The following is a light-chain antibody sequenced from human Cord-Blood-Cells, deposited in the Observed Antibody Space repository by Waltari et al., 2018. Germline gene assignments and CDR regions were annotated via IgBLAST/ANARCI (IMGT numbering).Light chain of an antibody. Sequence: QSALTQPRSVSGSPGQSVTISCTGTSSDVGGYNYVSWYQQHPGKAPKLMIYDVSKRPSGVPDRFSGSKSGNPASLTISGLQAEDAADYNCCSYAGSWVFCGGTKLTVL. CDR3: CSYAGSWV. CDR2: DVS. V-gene: IGLV2-11*01. CDR1: SSDVGGYNY. J-gene: IGLJ3*02.